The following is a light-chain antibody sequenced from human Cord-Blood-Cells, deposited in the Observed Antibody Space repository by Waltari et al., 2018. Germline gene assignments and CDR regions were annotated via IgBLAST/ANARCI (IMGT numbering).Light chain of an antibody. V-gene: IGKV3-15*01. Sequence: EIVMTQSPATLSVSPGERATLSCRASQSVSSNLAWYQQKPGQAPRLLIYGASTRATGIPXXXSGSXSGTEFTLTISSLQXEDFAVYYCQQYNNWPGTFGQGTKLEIK. J-gene: IGKJ2*01. CDR1: QSVSSN. CDR2: GAS. CDR3: QQYNNWPGT.